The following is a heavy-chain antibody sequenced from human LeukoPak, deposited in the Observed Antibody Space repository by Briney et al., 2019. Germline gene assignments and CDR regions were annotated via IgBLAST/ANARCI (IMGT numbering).Heavy chain of an antibody. Sequence: GGSQKLSCAASGFTFSGSAMHWVRQASGKGLEWVGRIRSKANSYATAYAASVKGRFTISRDDSKNTAYLQMNSLKTEDTAVYYCTRHAPNDAFDIWGQGTMVTVSS. CDR2: IRSKANSYAT. J-gene: IGHJ3*02. CDR3: TRHAPNDAFDI. CDR1: GFTFSGSA. V-gene: IGHV3-73*01.